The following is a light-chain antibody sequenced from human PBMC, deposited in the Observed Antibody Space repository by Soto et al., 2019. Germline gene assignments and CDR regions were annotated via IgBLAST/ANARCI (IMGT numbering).Light chain of an antibody. CDR3: QQYDNLVFT. Sequence: DIQMTQSPSSLSASVGDRVTITCQASQDISNYLNWYQQKPGKAPKLLIYDASNLETGVPSRFSGSGSGTDFTFTISSLQPEDIATYYCQQYDNLVFTFGRGTKVDIK. J-gene: IGKJ3*01. CDR2: DAS. V-gene: IGKV1-33*01. CDR1: QDISNY.